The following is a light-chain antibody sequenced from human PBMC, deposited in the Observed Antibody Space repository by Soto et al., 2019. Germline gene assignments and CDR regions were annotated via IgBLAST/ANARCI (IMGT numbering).Light chain of an antibody. Sequence: GDRVTVTCRASQSISSWLAWYQQKPGKAPKLLIYSASTLQSGVPSRFSGSGSGTDFTLTISSLQPEDIATYYCQQLNSYPWTFGQGTKVDI. CDR2: SAS. J-gene: IGKJ1*01. CDR3: QQLNSYPWT. CDR1: QSISSW. V-gene: IGKV1-9*01.